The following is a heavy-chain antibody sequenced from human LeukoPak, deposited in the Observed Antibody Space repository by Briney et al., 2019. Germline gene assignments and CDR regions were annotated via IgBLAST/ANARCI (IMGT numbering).Heavy chain of an antibody. D-gene: IGHD2-15*01. V-gene: IGHV1-8*01. CDR2: MNPNSGNT. CDR3: ARGGGDGSGGWFDP. J-gene: IGHJ5*02. Sequence: AAPVKVSCKASGYTFTSYEINWVRQATGQGLEWMGWMNPNSGNTGYAQKFQGRVTMTRNTSISTAYMELSSLRSEDTAVYYCARGGGDGSGGWFDPWGQGALVTVSS. CDR1: GYTFTSYE.